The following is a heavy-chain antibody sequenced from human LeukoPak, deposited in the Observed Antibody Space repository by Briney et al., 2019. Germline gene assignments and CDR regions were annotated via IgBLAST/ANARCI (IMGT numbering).Heavy chain of an antibody. V-gene: IGHV4-39*01. Sequence: SETLSLTCTVSGGSISSSSYYWGWIRQPPGKGLEWIGSIYYSGSTYYNPSLKSRVTISVDTSKNQFSLKLSSVTAADTAVYYCARASIIVVVPADRGPFDYWGQGTLVTVSS. J-gene: IGHJ4*02. CDR1: GGSISSSSYY. D-gene: IGHD2-2*01. CDR3: ARASIIVVVPADRGPFDY. CDR2: IYYSGST.